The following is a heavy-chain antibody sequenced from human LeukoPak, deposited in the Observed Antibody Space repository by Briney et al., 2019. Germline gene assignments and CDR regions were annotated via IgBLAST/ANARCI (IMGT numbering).Heavy chain of an antibody. D-gene: IGHD6-6*01. Sequence: PGGSLRLSCAPSGFTFSSYAMSWVRQAPGMGLEWLSAISGSGGNTYYADSVKGRFTISRGNSQNTLSLQMNSLRAEDTAVYFCAKAGYRGSSVNYFDYWGQGTLVTVSS. J-gene: IGHJ4*02. CDR3: AKAGYRGSSVNYFDY. CDR2: ISGSGGNT. CDR1: GFTFSSYA. V-gene: IGHV3-23*01.